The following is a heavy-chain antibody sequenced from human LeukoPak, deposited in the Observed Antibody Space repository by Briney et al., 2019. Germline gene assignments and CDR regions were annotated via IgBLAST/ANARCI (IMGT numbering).Heavy chain of an antibody. CDR2: IYYSGST. CDR1: GGSISSYY. CDR3: ARGRIAVAGTKNYFDY. J-gene: IGHJ4*02. D-gene: IGHD6-19*01. Sequence: SETLSLTCTVSGGSISSYYWSWIRQPPGKGLEWIGEIYYSGSTNYNPSLKSRVTISVDTSKNQFSLKLSSVTAADTAVYYCARGRIAVAGTKNYFDYWGQGTLVTVSS. V-gene: IGHV4-59*01.